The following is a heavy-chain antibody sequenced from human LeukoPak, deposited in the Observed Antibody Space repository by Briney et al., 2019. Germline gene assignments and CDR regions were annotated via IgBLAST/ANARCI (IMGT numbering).Heavy chain of an antibody. V-gene: IGHV1-18*01. CDR1: GYTFTNNG. Sequence: ASVKVSCKASGYTFTNNGVTWVRQAPGQGLQWMGWISCYNGHTHYAQNFQGRVTMTTDTSTNTAYMELRGLRSDDTAIYYCARREGRSASPFFFDSWGQGTLVTVSS. J-gene: IGHJ4*02. CDR3: ARREGRSASPFFFDS. CDR2: ISCYNGHT. D-gene: IGHD6-6*01.